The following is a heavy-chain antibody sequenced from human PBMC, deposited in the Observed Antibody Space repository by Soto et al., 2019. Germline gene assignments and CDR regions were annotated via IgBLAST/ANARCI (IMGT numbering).Heavy chain of an antibody. D-gene: IGHD3-10*01. J-gene: IGHJ4*02. CDR3: AKDSTKYYYGSGTNQNFDY. Sequence: EVQLLESGGGLVQPGGSLRLSCAASGFTFSSYAMSWVRQAPGKGLEWVSAISGSGGSTYYADSVKGRFTISRDNSKNTLYLQMNSLRAEDTAVYYCAKDSTKYYYGSGTNQNFDYWGQGTLVTVSS. V-gene: IGHV3-23*01. CDR2: ISGSGGST. CDR1: GFTFSSYA.